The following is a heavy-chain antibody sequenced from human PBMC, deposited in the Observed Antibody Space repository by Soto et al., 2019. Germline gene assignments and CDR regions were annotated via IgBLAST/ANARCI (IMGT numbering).Heavy chain of an antibody. CDR1: GGTFSSYT. CDR2: IIPILGIA. D-gene: IGHD4-17*01. CDR3: ARYSPYGDYRRPIDAFDI. V-gene: IGHV1-69*02. Sequence: QVQLVQSGAEVKKPGSSVKVSCKASGGTFSSYTISWVRQAPGQGLEWMGRIIPILGIANYAQKFQGRVTITADKSTSTAYMELSSLRSEDTAGYYCARYSPYGDYRRPIDAFDIWVQGTMVTVSS. J-gene: IGHJ3*02.